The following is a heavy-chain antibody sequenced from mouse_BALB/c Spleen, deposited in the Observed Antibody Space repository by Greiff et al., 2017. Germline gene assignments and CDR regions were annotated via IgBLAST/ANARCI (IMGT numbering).Heavy chain of an antibody. D-gene: IGHD2-4*01. Sequence: QVQLKHSGPGLVAPSQSLSITCTVSGFSLTGYGVNWVRQPPGKGLEWLGMIWGDGSTDYNSALKSRLSISKDNSKSQVFLKMNSLQTDDTARYYCARVIYYDYDDWYFDVWGAGTTVTVSS. J-gene: IGHJ1*01. CDR2: IWGDGST. CDR3: ARVIYYDYDDWYFDV. CDR1: GFSLTGYG. V-gene: IGHV2-6-7*01.